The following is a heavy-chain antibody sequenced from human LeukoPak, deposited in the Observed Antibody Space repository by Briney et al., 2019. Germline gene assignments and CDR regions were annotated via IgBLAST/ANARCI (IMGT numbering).Heavy chain of an antibody. CDR3: ARSITIFGVVIIPAAMNWFDP. V-gene: IGHV1-2*06. Sequence: GASVKVSCKASGYTFTGYHMHWVRQAPGQGLEWMGRINPNSGDTNYAQKFQGRVTMTRDTSTSTVYMELSSLRSEDTAVYYCARSITIFGVVIIPAAMNWFDPWGQGTLVTVSS. J-gene: IGHJ5*02. CDR2: INPNSGDT. CDR1: GYTFTGYH. D-gene: IGHD3-3*01.